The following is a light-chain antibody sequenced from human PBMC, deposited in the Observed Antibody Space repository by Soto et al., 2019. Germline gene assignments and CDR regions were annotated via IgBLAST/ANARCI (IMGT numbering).Light chain of an antibody. CDR1: STNIGSNY. J-gene: IGLJ3*02. V-gene: IGLV1-47*02. CDR2: SNN. Sequence: QSVLTQPPSASGTPGQRVTISCSGSSTNIGSNYVYWYQQVPGTAPKLLIYSNNQRPSGVPDRFSASKSGTSASLAISGLRSEDEAANYCATWDDSLNNPVFGGGTQLTVL. CDR3: ATWDDSLNNPV.